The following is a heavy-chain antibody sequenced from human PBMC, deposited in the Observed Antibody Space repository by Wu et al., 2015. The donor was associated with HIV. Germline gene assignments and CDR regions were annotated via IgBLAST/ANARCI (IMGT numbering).Heavy chain of an antibody. CDR1: GYTFTRYY. V-gene: IGHV1-46*03. Sequence: QVQLVQSGAEVKKPGASVNISCKASGYTFTRYYIHWVRQAPGQGLEWMGIINPSSGSTSYAQKFQGRVTMTRDTSTSTVYMELSSLRSEDTAVYYXARDCQPITGTGQLYYYMDVWGQRGPRVTGLL. CDR2: INPSSGST. D-gene: IGHD1-7*01. J-gene: IGHJ6*03. CDR3: ARDCQPITGTGQLYYYMDV.